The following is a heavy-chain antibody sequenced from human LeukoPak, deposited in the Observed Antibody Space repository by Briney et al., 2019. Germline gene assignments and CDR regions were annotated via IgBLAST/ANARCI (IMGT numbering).Heavy chain of an antibody. D-gene: IGHD4-23*01. CDR1: GFTLSSYW. CDR3: ARVVAYGGNPFDY. V-gene: IGHV3-74*01. J-gene: IGHJ4*02. CDR2: INTDGSST. Sequence: QPGGSLRLSCAASGFTLSSYWMHWVRQAPGKGLVWVSRINTDGSSTSYADSVKGRFTISRDNAKNTLYLQMNSLRAEDTAVYYCARVVAYGGNPFDYWGQGTLVTVSS.